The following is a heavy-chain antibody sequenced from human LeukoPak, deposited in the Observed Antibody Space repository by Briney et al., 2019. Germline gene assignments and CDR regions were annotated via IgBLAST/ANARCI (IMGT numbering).Heavy chain of an antibody. D-gene: IGHD4-23*01. CDR2: MNQDGSVK. J-gene: IGHJ3*02. CDR1: GFTFSSSY. CDR3: ASPNLGGLDAFNI. V-gene: IGHV3-7*01. Sequence: QTWGSLRLSCAASGFTFSSSYMNWVRQAPGKGLEWVATMNQDGSVKNYVDSVKGRFTISRDNAKNSLSLQMNSLRAEDTAVYYCASPNLGGLDAFNIWGQGTLVTVSS.